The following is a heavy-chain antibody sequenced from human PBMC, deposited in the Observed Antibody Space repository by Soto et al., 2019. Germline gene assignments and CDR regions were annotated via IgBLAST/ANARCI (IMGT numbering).Heavy chain of an antibody. Sequence: SETLSLTCTVSGSSITISNYFWGWIRQSPGKGLEWIGSVYYSGATYYNLSLKSRVTISVDTSKNQFFLRLNSVTAADTAVYYWARLVDILGDDRVEIWGQGTKFTV. V-gene: IGHV4-39*01. CDR1: GSSITISNYF. CDR3: ARLVDILGDDRVEI. D-gene: IGHD2-15*01. J-gene: IGHJ3*02. CDR2: VYYSGAT.